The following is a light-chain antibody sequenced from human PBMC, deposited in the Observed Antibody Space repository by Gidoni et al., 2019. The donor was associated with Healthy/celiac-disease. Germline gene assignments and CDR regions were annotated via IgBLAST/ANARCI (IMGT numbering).Light chain of an antibody. Sequence: EIVLTQSPGTLSLSPGERATLSCRASQSVSSSYLAWYQQKPGQAPRLLIYGASSRATGLPDRFSGSGSGTDFTLTISRLEPEDFAVYYCQQYGSSGYTFGQXTKLEIK. CDR2: GAS. J-gene: IGKJ2*01. CDR3: QQYGSSGYT. CDR1: QSVSSSY. V-gene: IGKV3-20*01.